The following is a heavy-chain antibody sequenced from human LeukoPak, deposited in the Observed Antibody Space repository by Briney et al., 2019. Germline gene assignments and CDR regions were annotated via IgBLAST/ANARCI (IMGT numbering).Heavy chain of an antibody. J-gene: IGHJ4*02. V-gene: IGHV4-34*01. CDR2: INHSGST. D-gene: IGHD3-10*01. CDR1: GFTFSSYA. CDR3: ARRYGSGSYYTPRFDY. Sequence: GSLRLSCAASGFTFSSYAMSWIRQPPGKGLEWIGEINHSGSTNYNPSLKSRVTISVDTSKNQFSLKLSSVTAADTAVYYCARRYGSGSYYTPRFDYWGQGTLVTVSS.